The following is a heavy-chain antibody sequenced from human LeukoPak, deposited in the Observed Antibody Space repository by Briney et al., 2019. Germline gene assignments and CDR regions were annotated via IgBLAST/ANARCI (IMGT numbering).Heavy chain of an antibody. J-gene: IGHJ5*02. D-gene: IGHD6-13*01. V-gene: IGHV1-8*01. CDR2: MNPNSGNT. CDR1: GYTFTSYD. Sequence: ASVKVSCKASGYTFTSYDINWVRQATGQGLEWMGWMNPNSGNTGYAQKFQGRVTMTRNTSISTAYMELSSLRSEDTAVYYCARGGRSMAAAGTGSNWFDPWGQGTLVTVSS. CDR3: ARGGRSMAAAGTGSNWFDP.